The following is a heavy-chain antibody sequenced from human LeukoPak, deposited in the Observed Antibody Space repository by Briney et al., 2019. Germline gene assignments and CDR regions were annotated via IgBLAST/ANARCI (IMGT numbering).Heavy chain of an antibody. CDR1: GYTFTSYG. CDR2: ISAYNGNT. CDR3: ARGHGDSSSWSNWFDP. Sequence: ASVKVSCKASGYTFTSYGISWVRQAPGQGLEWMGWISAYNGNTNYAQKLQGRVTMTTDTSTSTAYMELRSLRSDDTVVYYCARGHGDSSSWSNWFDPWGQGTLVTVSS. D-gene: IGHD6-13*01. V-gene: IGHV1-18*01. J-gene: IGHJ5*02.